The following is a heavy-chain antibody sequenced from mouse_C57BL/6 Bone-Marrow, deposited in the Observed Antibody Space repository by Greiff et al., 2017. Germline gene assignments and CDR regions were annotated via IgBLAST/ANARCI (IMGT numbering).Heavy chain of an antibody. CDR2: IHPNSGST. CDR1: GYTFTSYW. Sequence: QVQLQQPGAELVKPGASVKLSCKASGYTFTSYWMHWVKQRPGQGLEWIGMIHPNSGSTNYNEKFKSKATRTVDTSSSTAYMQLSSLTSEDSAVSDCARRLFITTVVATDYWGQGTTLTVSS. CDR3: ARRLFITTVVATDY. V-gene: IGHV1-64*01. D-gene: IGHD1-1*01. J-gene: IGHJ2*01.